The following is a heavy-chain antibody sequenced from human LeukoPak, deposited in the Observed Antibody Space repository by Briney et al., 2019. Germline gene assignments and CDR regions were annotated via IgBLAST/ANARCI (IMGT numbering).Heavy chain of an antibody. V-gene: IGHV3-23*01. D-gene: IGHD3-10*01. J-gene: IGHJ4*02. Sequence: GGSLRLSCVASGFTFRNCGMTWVRQAPGKGLEWVSTIRGSDDGTYYADSVRGRFTISRDNSKNALYLQMKALRDEDTATYYCAKRGPIYSSTPGNYFGYWGQGTLVTVSS. CDR1: GFTFRNCG. CDR2: IRGSDDGT. CDR3: AKRGPIYSSTPGNYFGY.